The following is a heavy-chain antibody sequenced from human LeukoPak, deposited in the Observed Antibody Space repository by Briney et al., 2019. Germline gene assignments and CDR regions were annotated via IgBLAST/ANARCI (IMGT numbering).Heavy chain of an antibody. Sequence: EASVKVSCKASGYTFTSYDINWVRQATGQGLEWMGWMNPNSGNTGYAQKFQGRVTMTRNTSISTAYMELSSLRSEDTAVYYCARSPAVRGIMASCNWFDPWGQGTLVTVSS. D-gene: IGHD3-10*01. CDR1: GYTFTSYD. CDR3: ARSPAVRGIMASCNWFDP. J-gene: IGHJ5*02. V-gene: IGHV1-8*01. CDR2: MNPNSGNT.